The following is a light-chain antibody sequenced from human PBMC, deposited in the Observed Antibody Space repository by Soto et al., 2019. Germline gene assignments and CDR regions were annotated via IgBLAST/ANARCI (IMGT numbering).Light chain of an antibody. V-gene: IGLV2-23*03. J-gene: IGLJ3*02. CDR2: EGS. CDR3: CSYAGSSTFE. CDR1: SSDVGNYNL. Sequence: QSALTQPASVSGSPGQSITISCTGTSSDVGNYNLVSWYQQHPGKAPKLMIYEGSKRPSGVSNRFSGSKSGNTASLTISGLQAEVEADYYCCSYAGSSTFEFGGGTKLTVL.